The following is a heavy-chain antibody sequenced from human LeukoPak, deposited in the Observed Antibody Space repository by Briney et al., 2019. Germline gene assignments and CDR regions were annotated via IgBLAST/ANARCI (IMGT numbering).Heavy chain of an antibody. J-gene: IGHJ4*02. CDR1: GFTVSSNY. D-gene: IGHD5-18*01. V-gene: IGHV3-53*01. CDR3: AKKRGYNYGDFDY. Sequence: GGSLRLSCAASGFTVSSNYMSWVRQAPGKGLEWVSVIYSGGSTYYADSVKGRSTISRDNSKNTLYVQMNSLRAEDTAVYYCAKKRGYNYGDFDYWGQGTLVTVSS. CDR2: IYSGGST.